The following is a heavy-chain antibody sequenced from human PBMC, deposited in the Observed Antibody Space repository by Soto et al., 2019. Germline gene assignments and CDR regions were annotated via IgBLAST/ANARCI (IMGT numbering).Heavy chain of an antibody. D-gene: IGHD2-8*01. Sequence: QVQLVESGGGLVKPGGSLRLSCAASGFTFSDYYMAWIRQAPGKGLEWASYIGTSGSTNSADSVKGRFTISRDNAKNSLYLQMNSLRAEDAAVYYCVRDNGGTFDYWGQGTLVTVSS. CDR1: GFTFSDYY. CDR2: IGTSGST. V-gene: IGHV3-11*05. CDR3: VRDNGGTFDY. J-gene: IGHJ4*02.